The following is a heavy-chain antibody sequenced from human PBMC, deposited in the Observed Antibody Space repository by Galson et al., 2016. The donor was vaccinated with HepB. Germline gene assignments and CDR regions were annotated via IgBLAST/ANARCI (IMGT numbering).Heavy chain of an antibody. V-gene: IGHV3-30*03. CDR2: LSHDGSDN. Sequence: SLRLSCAASGFTFSNYGMHWVRQPPGKGLGWLGVLSHDGSDNHYADSVRGRFTISRDNSQNTLYLEMDSLRPDDTAVYYCAIGGQLASFDYWGQGTLVTVSS. CDR3: AIGGQLASFDY. J-gene: IGHJ4*02. CDR1: GFTFSNYG. D-gene: IGHD3-16*01.